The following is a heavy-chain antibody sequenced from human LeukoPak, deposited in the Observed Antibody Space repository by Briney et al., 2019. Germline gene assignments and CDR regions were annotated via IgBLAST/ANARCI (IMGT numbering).Heavy chain of an antibody. CDR1: GASTSSRY. D-gene: IGHD6-19*01. V-gene: IGHV4-59*08. CDR3: AQTTGWPGFDF. CDR2: IYNGVNT. J-gene: IGHJ4*02. Sequence: SETLSLTCIVSGASTSSRYWSWIRQPPGRALEWIGHIYNGVNTKYNPSLTSRVNISVDTSKNQFSLKLTSLTAADTAIYYCAQTTGWPGFDFWGPGVLVTVSS.